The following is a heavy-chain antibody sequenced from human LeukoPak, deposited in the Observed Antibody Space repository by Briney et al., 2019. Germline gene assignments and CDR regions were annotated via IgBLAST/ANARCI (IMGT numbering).Heavy chain of an antibody. CDR1: GFTFSSYS. CDR3: ARDLASHSSSWDNWFDP. Sequence: GGSLRLSCAASGFTFSSYSMNWVRQAPGKGLEWVSSISSSSSYIYYADSVKGRFTISRDNAKNSLYLQMNSLRAEDTAVYYCARDLASHSSSWDNWFDPWGQGTLVTVSS. V-gene: IGHV3-21*01. D-gene: IGHD6-13*01. CDR2: ISSSSSYI. J-gene: IGHJ5*02.